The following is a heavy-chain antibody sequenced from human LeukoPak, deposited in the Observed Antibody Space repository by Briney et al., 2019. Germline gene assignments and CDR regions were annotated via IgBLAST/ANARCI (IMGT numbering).Heavy chain of an antibody. V-gene: IGHV3-30*18. CDR1: GFAFSSYG. Sequence: GGSLRLSCAASGFAFSSYGMHWVRQAPGKGLDWVAVISYDGSNEYYSDSVKGRFTISRDNSKNTLFLQMNSLRPEDTAVYYCAKDLSSAVAGITEHFQHWGQGTLVTVSS. D-gene: IGHD6-19*01. J-gene: IGHJ1*01. CDR3: AKDLSSAVAGITEHFQH. CDR2: ISYDGSNE.